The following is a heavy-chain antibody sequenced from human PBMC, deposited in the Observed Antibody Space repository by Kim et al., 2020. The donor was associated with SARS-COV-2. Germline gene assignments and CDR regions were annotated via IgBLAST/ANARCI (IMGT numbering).Heavy chain of an antibody. CDR1: GFTFSGSA. J-gene: IGHJ6*02. CDR2: IRSKANSYAT. CDR3: TRGEQYYDFWSGFDYYGMDV. D-gene: IGHD3-3*01. V-gene: IGHV3-73*01. Sequence: GGSLRLSCAASGFTFSGSAMHWVRQASGKGLEWVGRIRSKANSYATAYAASVKGRFTISRDDSKNTAYLQMNSLKTEDTAVYYCTRGEQYYDFWSGFDYYGMDVWGQGTTVTVSS.